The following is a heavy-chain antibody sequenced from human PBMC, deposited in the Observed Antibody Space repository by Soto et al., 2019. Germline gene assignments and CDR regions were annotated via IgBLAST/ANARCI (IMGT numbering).Heavy chain of an antibody. CDR2: IIPIFGTA. V-gene: IGHV1-69*01. CDR1: GGTFSSYA. J-gene: IGHJ6*02. Sequence: QVQLVQSGAEVKKPGSSVKVSCKASGGTFSSYAISWVRQAPGQGLEWMGGIIPIFGTANYAQKFQGRVTITADESTSTAYMELSILRSEDTAVYYCARGAVEARSLAPGGMDVWGQGTTVTVSS. D-gene: IGHD6-6*01. CDR3: ARGAVEARSLAPGGMDV.